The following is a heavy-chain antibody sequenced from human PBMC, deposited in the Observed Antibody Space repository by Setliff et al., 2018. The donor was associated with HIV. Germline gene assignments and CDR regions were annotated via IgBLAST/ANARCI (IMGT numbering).Heavy chain of an antibody. CDR1: ELTFSNYA. CDR3: AKVFAFGVDGFDI. CDR2: LSGSGGST. D-gene: IGHD3-10*01. V-gene: IGHV3-23*01. J-gene: IGHJ3*02. Sequence: PGGSLRLSCAASELTFSNYAMTWVRQAPGKGLEWVSSLSGSGGSTYYADSVKGRFTISKDNSQNALYLQMNSLTDEDTAVYYCAKVFAFGVDGFDIWGQGTMVTVSS.